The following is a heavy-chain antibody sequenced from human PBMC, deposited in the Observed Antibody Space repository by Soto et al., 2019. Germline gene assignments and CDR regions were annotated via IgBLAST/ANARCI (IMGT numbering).Heavy chain of an antibody. J-gene: IGHJ6*03. CDR3: AREGPELELWYMDV. D-gene: IGHD1-7*01. Sequence: PGGSLRLSCAASGFTFSSYSMNWVRQAPGKGLEWVSYISRSSSTIYYAETVKGRFTISRDNAKNSLYLQMNSLRAEDTAVYYCAREGPELELWYMDVWGKGTTVTVSS. V-gene: IGHV3-48*01. CDR2: ISRSSSTI. CDR1: GFTFSSYS.